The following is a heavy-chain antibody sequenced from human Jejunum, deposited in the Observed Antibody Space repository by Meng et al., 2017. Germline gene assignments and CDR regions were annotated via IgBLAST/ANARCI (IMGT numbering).Heavy chain of an antibody. CDR2: IYHTGTP. D-gene: IGHD6-13*01. Sequence: VEWQGSGPGLVRPSGPLSLTCAVSGASISDSNWWSWVRQPPGKGLEWIGEIYHTGTPNYNPSLKSRVTMSLDKSKNQFSLELTSVTAADTAVYYCARDLLGPAIAATGWFDPWGQGTLVTVSS. V-gene: IGHV4-4*02. CDR1: GASISDSNW. CDR3: ARDLLGPAIAATGWFDP. J-gene: IGHJ5*02.